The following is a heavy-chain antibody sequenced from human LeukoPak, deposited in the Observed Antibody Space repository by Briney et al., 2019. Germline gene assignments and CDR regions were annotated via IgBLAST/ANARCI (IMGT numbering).Heavy chain of an antibody. D-gene: IGHD3-10*01. CDR1: GFTFSSYA. CDR3: ARVRDFDY. J-gene: IGHJ4*02. V-gene: IGHV3-30*04. CDR2: ISYDGSNK. Sequence: GGSLRLSCAASGFTFSSYAMHWVRQAPGKGLEWVAVISYDGSNKYYADSVKGRFPISRDNSKNTLYLQMNSLRAEDTAVYYCARVRDFDYWGQGTLVTVSS.